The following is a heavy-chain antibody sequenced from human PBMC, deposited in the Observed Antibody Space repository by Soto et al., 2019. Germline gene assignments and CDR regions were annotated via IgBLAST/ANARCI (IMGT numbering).Heavy chain of an antibody. D-gene: IGHD2-15*01. Sequence: EVQLVESGGVVVQPGGSLRLSCAASGFTFDDYTMHWVRQAPGKGLEWVSLISWDGGSTYYADSVKGRFTISRDNSKNTLYLQMNSLRAEDTAVYYCARGHPWAMVVAATPGLDWFDPWGQGTLVTVSS. CDR3: ARGHPWAMVVAATPGLDWFDP. V-gene: IGHV3-43*01. CDR2: ISWDGGST. CDR1: GFTFDDYT. J-gene: IGHJ5*02.